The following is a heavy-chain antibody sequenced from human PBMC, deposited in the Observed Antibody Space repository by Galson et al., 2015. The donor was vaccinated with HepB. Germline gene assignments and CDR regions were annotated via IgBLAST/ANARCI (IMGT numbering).Heavy chain of an antibody. J-gene: IGHJ6*02. CDR2: INPNSGGT. CDR1: GYTFTGYY. V-gene: IGHV1-2*02. CDR3: AREPGRDLVYYYYGMDV. D-gene: IGHD6-6*01. Sequence: SVKVSCKASGYTFTGYYMHWVRQAPGQGLEWMGWINPNSGGTKYAQKFQGRVTMTRDTSISTAYMELSRLRSDDTAVYYCAREPGRDLVYYYYGMDVWSQGTTVTVSS.